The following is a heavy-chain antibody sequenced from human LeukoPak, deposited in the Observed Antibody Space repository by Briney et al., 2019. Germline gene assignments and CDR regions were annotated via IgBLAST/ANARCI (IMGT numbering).Heavy chain of an antibody. V-gene: IGHV1-2*02. Sequence: GASVKVSCKASGYTFTGYYMHWVRQAPGQGLEWMGWINPNSGGTNYAQKFQGRVTMTRDTSISTAYMELSRLRSDDTAVYYCASSQWELYYYYYYMDVWGKGTTVTVSS. CDR3: ASSQWELYYYYYYMDV. CDR1: GYTFTGYY. D-gene: IGHD1-26*01. CDR2: INPNSGGT. J-gene: IGHJ6*03.